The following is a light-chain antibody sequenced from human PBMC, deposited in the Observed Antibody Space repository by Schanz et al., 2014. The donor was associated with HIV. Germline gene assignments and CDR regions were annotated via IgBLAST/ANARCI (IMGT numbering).Light chain of an antibody. Sequence: VLTQPPSVSVAPGKTARITCGGNNVGIKSVHWYQQKPGQAPMMVISYDTDRPSGIPERFSGSGSDTSASLAISGLQSEDEADYYCAGWDDSLNGLVFGTGTKVTVL. CDR1: NVGIKS. CDR2: YDT. CDR3: AGWDDSLNGLV. V-gene: IGLV3-21*04. J-gene: IGLJ1*01.